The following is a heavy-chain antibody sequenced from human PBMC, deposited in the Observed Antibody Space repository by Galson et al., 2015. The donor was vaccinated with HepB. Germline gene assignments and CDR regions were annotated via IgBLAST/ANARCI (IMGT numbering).Heavy chain of an antibody. J-gene: IGHJ6*03. Sequence: SLRLSCAASGFTFSTYAMSWVRQAPGKGLEWVSSIAATDSRRYYADSVKGRFTISRDNSKNVLYLQMNSLRAEDTGVYHCAKDRADIAVSDYIDFWGKGTTVSVS. CDR3: AKDRADIAVSDYIDF. V-gene: IGHV3-23*01. CDR2: IAATDSRR. CDR1: GFTFSTYA. D-gene: IGHD2-15*01.